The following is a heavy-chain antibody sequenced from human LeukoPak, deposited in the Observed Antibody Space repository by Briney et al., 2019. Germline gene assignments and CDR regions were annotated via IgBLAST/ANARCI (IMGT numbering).Heavy chain of an antibody. V-gene: IGHV3-23*01. J-gene: IGHJ4*02. CDR3: AKDKEQTIVVVPAAIGY. Sequence: PGGSLRLSCAASGFTFSSYAMSWVRQAPGKGLEWVSAISGSGGSTYYADSVKGRLTISRDNSKNTLYLQMNSLRAEDTAVYYCAKDKEQTIVVVPAAIGYWGQGTLVTVSS. CDR1: GFTFSSYA. D-gene: IGHD2-2*01. CDR2: ISGSGGST.